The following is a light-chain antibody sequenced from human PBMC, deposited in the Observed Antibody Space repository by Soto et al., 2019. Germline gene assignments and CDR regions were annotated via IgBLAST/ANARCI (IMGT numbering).Light chain of an antibody. CDR1: QSISSW. Sequence: DIQMTQSPSTLSASVGDRVTITCRASQSISSWLAWYQQKPGKAPNLLIYKASTLESGVPSRFSDSGSGTEFTLTISSLQPDDFATYYCQQYNSYSSITFGQGTRLEMK. CDR2: KAS. V-gene: IGKV1-5*03. CDR3: QQYNSYSSIT. J-gene: IGKJ5*01.